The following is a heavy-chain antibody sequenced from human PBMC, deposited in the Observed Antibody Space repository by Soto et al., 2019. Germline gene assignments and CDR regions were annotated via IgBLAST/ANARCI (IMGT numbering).Heavy chain of an antibody. J-gene: IGHJ4*02. CDR3: ARLPGYCSGDSCRIDH. CDR1: GGSFSGYY. CDR2: INHSGST. V-gene: IGHV4-34*01. D-gene: IGHD2-15*01. Sequence: SETLSLTCAVYGGSFSGYYWSWIRQPPGKGLEWIGEINHSGSTNYNPSLKSRVTISVDTSKNQFSLKLSSVTAADTAVYFCARLPGYCSGDSCRIDHWGQGTLVTVPA.